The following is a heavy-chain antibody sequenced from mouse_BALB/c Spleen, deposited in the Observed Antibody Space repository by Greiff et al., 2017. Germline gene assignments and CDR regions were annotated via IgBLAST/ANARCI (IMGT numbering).Heavy chain of an antibody. D-gene: IGHD2-3*01. CDR1: GFTFSSYA. CDR2: ISSGGST. V-gene: IGHV5-6-5*01. J-gene: IGHJ2*01. CDR3: ARGEGWLLLYYFDY. Sequence: EVMLVESGGGLVKPGGSLKLSCAASGFTFSSYAMSWVRQTPEKRLEWVASISSGGSTYYPDSVKGRFTISRDNARNILYLQMSSLRSEDTAMYYCARGEGWLLLYYFDYWGQGTTLTVSS.